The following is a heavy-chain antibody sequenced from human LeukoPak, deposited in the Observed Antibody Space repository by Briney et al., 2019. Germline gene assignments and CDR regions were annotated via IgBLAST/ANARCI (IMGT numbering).Heavy chain of an antibody. CDR1: GGSISSSSYY. V-gene: IGHV4-39*01. CDR2: IYYSGST. Sequence: PSETLSLTCTVSGGSISSSSYYWGWIRQPPGKGLEWIGSIYYSGSTYYNPSLKSRVTISVDTSKNQFSLKLSSVTAADPAVYYCARHYDFWSGYYPAEYFQHWGQGTLVTVSS. D-gene: IGHD3-3*01. CDR3: ARHYDFWSGYYPAEYFQH. J-gene: IGHJ1*01.